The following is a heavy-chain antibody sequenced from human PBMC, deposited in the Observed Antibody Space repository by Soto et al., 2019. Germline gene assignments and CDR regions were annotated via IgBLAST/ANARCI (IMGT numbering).Heavy chain of an antibody. CDR1: GGSISSGGYY. D-gene: IGHD3-3*01. J-gene: IGHJ6*02. Sequence: QVQLQESGPGLVKPSQTLSLTCTVSGGSISSGGYYWSWIRQHPGKGLEWIGYIYYSGSTYYNPSRKGRVTISVDTSKNQFSLKLSSVTAADTAVYYCATLRFLEWLSYGMDVWGQGTTVTVSS. V-gene: IGHV4-31*03. CDR2: IYYSGST. CDR3: ATLRFLEWLSYGMDV.